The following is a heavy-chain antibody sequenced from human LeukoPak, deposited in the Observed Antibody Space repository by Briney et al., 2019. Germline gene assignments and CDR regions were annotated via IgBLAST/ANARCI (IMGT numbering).Heavy chain of an antibody. CDR1: GFTFSRSA. V-gene: IGHV3-23*01. D-gene: IGHD6-13*01. J-gene: IGHJ4*02. Sequence: GGSLRLSCAASGFTFSRSAMTWVRQGPGTGLEFVASIIYSGGATYYADSVKGRFTISRDNAKNTLYLQMNSLRADDTALYYCVRAQGSSWLDAHFDYWGQGTLVTVSS. CDR2: IIYSGGAT. CDR3: VRAQGSSWLDAHFDY.